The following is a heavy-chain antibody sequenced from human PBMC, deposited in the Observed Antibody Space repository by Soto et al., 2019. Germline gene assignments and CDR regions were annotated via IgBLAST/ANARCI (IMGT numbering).Heavy chain of an antibody. CDR2: ISGSGGST. Sequence: PGGSLRLSCAASGFTFSNYAMSWVRQAPGKGLEWVSGISGSGGSTYYADSVKGRFTISRDNSKNTLYLQMNSLRAEDTAVYYCAKDSGVSGIPAAYLDNWGQGTLVTVSS. CDR1: GFTFSNYA. D-gene: IGHD2-2*01. V-gene: IGHV3-23*01. CDR3: AKDSGVSGIPAAYLDN. J-gene: IGHJ4*02.